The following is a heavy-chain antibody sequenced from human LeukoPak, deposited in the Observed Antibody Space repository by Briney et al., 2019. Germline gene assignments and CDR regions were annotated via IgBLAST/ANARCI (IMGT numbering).Heavy chain of an antibody. Sequence: AASGFTXSXYWMXWVRQAPGKGLEWVXNIKQDGSEKYYVDSVKGRFTISRDNAKNSLYLQMNSLRAEDTAVYYCARDHVTAGIYFDNWGQGTLVTVSS. D-gene: IGHD2-21*02. CDR3: ARDHVTAGIYFDN. CDR1: GFTXSXYW. CDR2: IKQDGSEK. J-gene: IGHJ4*02. V-gene: IGHV3-7*03.